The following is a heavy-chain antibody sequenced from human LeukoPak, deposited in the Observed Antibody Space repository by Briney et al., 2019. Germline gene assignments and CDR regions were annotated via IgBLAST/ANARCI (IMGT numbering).Heavy chain of an antibody. J-gene: IGHJ4*02. CDR1: GGTFSSYA. V-gene: IGHV1-69*05. D-gene: IGHD6-19*01. CDR3: ARDPPDSYSSGWYYFDY. Sequence: SVKVSCXASGGTFSSYAISWVRQAPGPGLEWMGRIIPIFGTGNYAQKVQGRVTSTTDESTSTADMELSSLRSEDTAVYYCARDPPDSYSSGWYYFDYWGQGTLVTVSS. CDR2: IIPIFGTG.